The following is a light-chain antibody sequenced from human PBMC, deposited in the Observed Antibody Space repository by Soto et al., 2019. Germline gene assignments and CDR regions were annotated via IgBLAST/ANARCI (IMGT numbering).Light chain of an antibody. CDR2: GAS. CDR1: QSVSSSY. J-gene: IGKJ4*01. Sequence: EIVLTQSPGTLSLSPGERATLSCRASQSVSSSYLAWYQQKPGQAPRLLIYGASSRATAIPDRFSGSGSGTDFTLTISRLEPEDFAVYYCHLHGNSPTFGGGTKVEIK. CDR3: HLHGNSPT. V-gene: IGKV3-20*01.